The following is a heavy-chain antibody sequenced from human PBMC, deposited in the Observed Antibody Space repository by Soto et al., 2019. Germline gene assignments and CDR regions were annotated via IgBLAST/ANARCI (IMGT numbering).Heavy chain of an antibody. V-gene: IGHV1-69*01. CDR3: TRVLGYTFEPGKTRYYAMDV. J-gene: IGHJ6*02. CDR1: GGTFSKDA. D-gene: IGHD5-18*01. CDR2: LIPVFGSP. Sequence: QVQLVQSGAEVKKPGSSVTVSCKTSGGTFSKDAINWVRQAPGQGLEWMGLLIPVFGSPIYAQKFQGRIRITAVEFTSTAFMGLSSLRSEDTAVYYCTRVLGYTFEPGKTRYYAMDVWGQGTTVSVSS.